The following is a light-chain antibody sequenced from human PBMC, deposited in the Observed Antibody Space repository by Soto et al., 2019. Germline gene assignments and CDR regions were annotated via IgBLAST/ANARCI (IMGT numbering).Light chain of an antibody. CDR1: QSILRN. V-gene: IGKV3-20*01. CDR3: QQYGSSPWT. J-gene: IGKJ1*01. CDR2: GTS. Sequence: EIVLPQYPATLSVSPVEGTTLCCKATQSILRNEAWYKHKPGQPPSLLIYGTSSRATGTPDRCSGSGSGTEFTLTITRLDHEDLEVYYCQQYGSSPWTFGQGTKVDIK.